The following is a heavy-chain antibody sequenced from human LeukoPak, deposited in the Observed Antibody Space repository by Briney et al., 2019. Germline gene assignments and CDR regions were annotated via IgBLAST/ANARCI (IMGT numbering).Heavy chain of an antibody. CDR3: ANFQWLRYFAF. J-gene: IGHJ4*02. D-gene: IGHD5-12*01. CDR2: ISSSGNIK. CDR1: EFSVGSNY. V-gene: IGHV3-11*01. Sequence: GGSLRLSCAASEFSVGSNYMTWVRQAPGKGLEWLSYISSSGNIKYYTDSVKGRFTISRDNAKNSLYLQMNSLRAEDTAVYYCANFQWLRYFAFWGQGTQVTVSS.